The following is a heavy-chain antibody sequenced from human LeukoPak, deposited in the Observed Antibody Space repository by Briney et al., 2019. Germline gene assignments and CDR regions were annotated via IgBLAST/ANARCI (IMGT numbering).Heavy chain of an antibody. V-gene: IGHV3-23*01. CDR1: GFTFRDYA. Sequence: GSLRLSCAASGFTFRDYAMTWVRQAPGKGPEWVSTFTAGGNSTYYADSVKGRFIITRDNSKNTLYLQMNSLRAEDTAVYYCAKVLSKIYIYGPFDYWGQGSLVTVSS. J-gene: IGHJ4*02. CDR2: FTAGGNST. CDR3: AKVLSKIYIYGPFDY. D-gene: IGHD5-18*01.